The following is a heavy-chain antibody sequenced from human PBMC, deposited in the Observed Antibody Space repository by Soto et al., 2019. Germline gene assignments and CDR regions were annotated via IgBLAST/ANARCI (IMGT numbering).Heavy chain of an antibody. Sequence: GGSLRLSCAASGFTFSSYGMHWVRQAPGKGLEWVAVIWYDGSNKYYADSVRGRFTISRDNSKNTLYLQMNSLRAEDTAVYYCAAPTVTTYYYYGMDVWGQGTTVTVSS. D-gene: IGHD4-17*01. CDR2: IWYDGSNK. CDR3: AAPTVTTYYYYGMDV. V-gene: IGHV3-33*01. CDR1: GFTFSSYG. J-gene: IGHJ6*02.